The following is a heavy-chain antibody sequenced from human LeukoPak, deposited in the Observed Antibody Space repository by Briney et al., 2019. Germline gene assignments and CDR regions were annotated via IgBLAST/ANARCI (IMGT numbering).Heavy chain of an antibody. D-gene: IGHD3-22*01. J-gene: IGHJ4*02. CDR2: IIPIFGTA. Sequence: GSSVKVSCKASGGTFSSYAISWVRQAPGQGLEWMGGIIPIFGTANYAQKFQGRVTMTRDMSTSTVYMELSSLRSEDTAVYYCARVSSYYDSSERTGDFDYWGQGTLVTVSS. V-gene: IGHV1-69*05. CDR1: GGTFSSYA. CDR3: ARVSSYYDSSERTGDFDY.